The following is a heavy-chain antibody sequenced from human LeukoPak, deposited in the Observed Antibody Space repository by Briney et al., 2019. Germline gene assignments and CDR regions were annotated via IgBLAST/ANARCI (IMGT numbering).Heavy chain of an antibody. D-gene: IGHD1-26*01. CDR2: ISYDGSTK. J-gene: IGHJ3*02. CDR3: ARAGGSQLREAFDI. V-gene: IGHV3-30*03. CDR1: GFTFSDYG. Sequence: PGGSLRLSCAASGFTFSDYGMHWVRQAPGKGLEWVAVISYDGSTKYYADSVKGRFTISRDNSKNTLYLQMNSLRAEDTAVYYCARAGGSQLREAFDIWGQGTMVTVSS.